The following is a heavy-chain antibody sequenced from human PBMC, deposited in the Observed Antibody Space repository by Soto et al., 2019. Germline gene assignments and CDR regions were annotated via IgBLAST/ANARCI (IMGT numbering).Heavy chain of an antibody. CDR3: AAVPYCSSTSCYLGGMDV. D-gene: IGHD2-2*01. CDR1: GFTFTSSA. Sequence: QMQLVQSGPEVKKPGTSVKVSCKASGFTFTSSAMQWVRQARGQRLEWIGWIVVGSGNTNYAQKFQERVTITRELAKSTAYMELSSLRSEDTAVYYCAAVPYCSSTSCYLGGMDVWGQGTTVTVSS. J-gene: IGHJ6*02. V-gene: IGHV1-58*02. CDR2: IVVGSGNT.